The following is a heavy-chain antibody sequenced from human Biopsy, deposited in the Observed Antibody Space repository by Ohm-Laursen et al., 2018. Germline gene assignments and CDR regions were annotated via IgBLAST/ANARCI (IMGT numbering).Heavy chain of an antibody. CDR1: GFSFSSYW. D-gene: IGHD2-2*01. Sequence: SLRLSCSATGFSFSSYWMHWVRQGPGKGLVWVSRINIDGSTTRYADSVKGRFTISRDNAKNSLYLQMNSLRAGDTAVYYCARVLLPAAAVHYGMDVWGQGTTVTVSS. CDR2: INIDGSTT. CDR3: ARVLLPAAAVHYGMDV. V-gene: IGHV3-74*01. J-gene: IGHJ6*02.